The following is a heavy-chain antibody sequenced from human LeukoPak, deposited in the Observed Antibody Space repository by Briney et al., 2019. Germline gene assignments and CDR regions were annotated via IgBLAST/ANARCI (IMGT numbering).Heavy chain of an antibody. V-gene: IGHV3-7*01. J-gene: IGHJ6*02. D-gene: IGHD3-10*01. CDR3: ARDSYGSGRIYYYYGMDV. CDR1: GFTFSSYW. CDR2: IKQDGREK. Sequence: GGSLRLSCAASGFTFSSYWMSWVRQAPGKGLEWVANIKQDGREKYYVDSVKDRFTISRDTAKNSLYLQMNSLRAEDTAVYYCARDSYGSGRIYYYYGMDVWGQGTTVTVSS.